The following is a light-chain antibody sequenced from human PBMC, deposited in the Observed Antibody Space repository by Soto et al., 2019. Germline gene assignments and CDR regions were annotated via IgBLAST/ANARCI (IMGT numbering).Light chain of an antibody. J-gene: IGKJ4*01. CDR2: CAS. CDR1: PGVVESSNNKNY. CDR3: QQYYSTLLT. V-gene: IGKV4-1*01. Sequence: DIVVAQAPDSRSVTLGERDTSDFQSRPGVVESSNNKNYFAWYEQNPGHPPKLLIYCASPRASGVPDRFSGSGSGTDYTLTISSLQAEDVAVYYCQQYYSTLLTFRGGTKVYIK.